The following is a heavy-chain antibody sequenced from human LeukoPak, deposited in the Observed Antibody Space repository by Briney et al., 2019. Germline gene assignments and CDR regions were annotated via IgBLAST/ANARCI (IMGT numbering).Heavy chain of an antibody. J-gene: IGHJ4*02. Sequence: GSPRLSCAASGFAFSSYAMSWVRQAPGKGLEWVSAISGSGGSTYYADSVKGRFTISRDNSKNTLYLQMNSLRAKDTAVYYCAKDRAVVITTGFDYWGQGTLVTVSS. D-gene: IGHD3-22*01. V-gene: IGHV3-23*01. CDR3: AKDRAVVITTGFDY. CDR2: ISGSGGST. CDR1: GFAFSSYA.